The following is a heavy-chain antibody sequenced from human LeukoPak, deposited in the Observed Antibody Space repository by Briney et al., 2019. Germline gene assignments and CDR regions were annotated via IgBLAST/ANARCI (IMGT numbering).Heavy chain of an antibody. J-gene: IGHJ4*02. CDR3: ASSRSVAGTKFDY. V-gene: IGHV1-46*01. CDR2: INPSGGST. Sequence: GASVKVSCKASGYTFTSYYMHWVRQAPGQGLEWMGIINPSGGSTSYAQKFQGRVTMTRDTSTSTVYMELSGLRSEDTAVHYCASSRSVAGTKFDYWGQGTLVTVSS. CDR1: GYTFTSYY. D-gene: IGHD6-19*01.